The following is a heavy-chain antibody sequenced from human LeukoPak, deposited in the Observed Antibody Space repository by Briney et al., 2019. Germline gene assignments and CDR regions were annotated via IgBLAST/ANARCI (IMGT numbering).Heavy chain of an antibody. CDR1: GGSISSYY. D-gene: IGHD2-21*01. V-gene: IGHV4-59*08. CDR3: ARHVFASPFDS. Sequence: SETLSLTCTVSGGSISSYYWSWIRQPPGKGLEWIGYVYYTGDSNHNPSLKSRVVISLDMSKNQLSLNLHSVTAADTAIYYCARHVFASPFDSWGQGTLVTVSS. CDR2: VYYTGDS. J-gene: IGHJ4*02.